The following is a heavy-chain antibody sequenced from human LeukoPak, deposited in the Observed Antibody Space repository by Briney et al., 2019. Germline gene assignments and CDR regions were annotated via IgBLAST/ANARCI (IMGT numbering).Heavy chain of an antibody. Sequence: HPSETLSLTCTVSGGSISSGGYYWGWIRQHPGKGLEWIGYIYYSGSTYYNPSLKSRVTISVDTSKNQFSLKLSSVTAADTAVYYCARTYSGSYHTLDYWGQGTLVTVSS. CDR2: IYYSGST. CDR3: ARTYSGSYHTLDY. V-gene: IGHV4-31*03. J-gene: IGHJ4*02. CDR1: GGSISSGGYY. D-gene: IGHD1-26*01.